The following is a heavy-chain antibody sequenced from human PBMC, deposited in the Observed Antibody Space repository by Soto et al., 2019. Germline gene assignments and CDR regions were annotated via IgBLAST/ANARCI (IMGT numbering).Heavy chain of an antibody. V-gene: IGHV3-23*01. CDR1: GFPFNTYA. CDR2: TSIGGNT. Sequence: GGSLRLSCEASGFPFNTYAMTWFRQLPGMGLEWVSTTSIGGNTDFAQSVRGRFSVSRDNSKNTLYLQMTNLRAEDAAIYFCAKDLRPGLVVPTKSGFDPWGQGTRVTVSS. CDR3: AKDLRPGLVVPTKSGFDP. J-gene: IGHJ5*02. D-gene: IGHD3-10*01.